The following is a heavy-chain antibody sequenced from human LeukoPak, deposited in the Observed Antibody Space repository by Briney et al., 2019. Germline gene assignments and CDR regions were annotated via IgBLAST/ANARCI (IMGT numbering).Heavy chain of an antibody. Sequence: ASVKVSCKASGYTFTGYYMHWVRQAPGQGLEWMGWINPNSGGTNYAQKFQGRVTMTRDTSISTAYMELSRLRSDDTAVYYCARDRSRFLGLCCFDYWGQGTLVTVSS. J-gene: IGHJ4*01. V-gene: IGHV1-2*02. CDR3: ARDRSRFLGLCCFDY. CDR1: GYTFTGYY. D-gene: IGHD3-16*01. CDR2: INPNSGGT.